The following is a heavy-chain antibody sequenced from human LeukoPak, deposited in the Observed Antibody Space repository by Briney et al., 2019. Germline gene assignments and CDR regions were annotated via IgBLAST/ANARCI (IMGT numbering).Heavy chain of an antibody. V-gene: IGHV4-39*07. CDR2: IYYSGST. CDR1: GGSISSSSYY. J-gene: IGHJ2*01. D-gene: IGHD6-6*01. CDR3: ARLQRASIAARRSGSYWYFDL. Sequence: PSETLSLTFTVSGGSISSSSYYWGWIRQPPGKGLEWIGSIYYSGSTYYNPSLKSRVTISVDTSKNQFSLKLSSVTAADTAVYYCARLQRASIAARRSGSYWYFDLWGRGTLVTVSS.